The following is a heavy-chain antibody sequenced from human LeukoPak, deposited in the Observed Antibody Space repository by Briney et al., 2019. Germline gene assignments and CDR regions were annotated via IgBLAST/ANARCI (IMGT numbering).Heavy chain of an antibody. V-gene: IGHV4-59*01. J-gene: IGHJ3*02. CDR1: GGSISSYY. CDR3: ARDPHYYGSGTYLGDAFDI. CDR2: IHYSGIT. Sequence: SETLSLTCSVSGGSISSYYWSWIRQSPGKGLGWIGYIHYSGITNYNPSLKSRVSISVDTSKNQFSLKLSSVTAADTAVYYCARDPHYYGSGTYLGDAFDIWGQGRMVTVSS. D-gene: IGHD3-10*01.